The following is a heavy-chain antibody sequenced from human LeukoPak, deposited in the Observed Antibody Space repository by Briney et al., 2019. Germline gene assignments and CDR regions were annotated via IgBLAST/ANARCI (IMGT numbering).Heavy chain of an antibody. J-gene: IGHJ4*02. CDR1: GGSISSYY. Sequence: SETLSLTCTVSGGSISSYYWSWIRQPAGKGLECIGRVYSSGSTNYNPSLKSRVTMSIDTSKNQFSLKLTSVTAADTAVYYCARGIAAAGRGKALVDYWGQGTLVTVSS. V-gene: IGHV4-4*07. CDR3: ARGIAAAGRGKALVDY. CDR2: VYSSGST. D-gene: IGHD6-13*01.